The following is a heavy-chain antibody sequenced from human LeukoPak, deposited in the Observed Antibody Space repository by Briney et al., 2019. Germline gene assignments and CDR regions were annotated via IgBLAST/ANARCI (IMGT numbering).Heavy chain of an antibody. D-gene: IGHD6-13*01. CDR3: ARVAEAAAFDS. Sequence: GGSLRLSCAASGFTFSTYSMNWVRQAPGKGLEWVSSISSNSRYRYYADSMRGRFTISRDNAKNSLYLQMNSLKPEDTAVYYCARVAEAAAFDSWGQGTLVTVSS. J-gene: IGHJ4*02. CDR2: ISSNSRYR. V-gene: IGHV3-21*06. CDR1: GFTFSTYS.